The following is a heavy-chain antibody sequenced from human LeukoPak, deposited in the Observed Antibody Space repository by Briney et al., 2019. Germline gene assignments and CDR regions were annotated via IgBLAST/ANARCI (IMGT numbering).Heavy chain of an antibody. CDR2: ISYDGSNK. D-gene: IGHD2-2*01. V-gene: IGHV3-30*01. CDR3: ARDAYSSSSGFDY. J-gene: IGHJ4*02. Sequence: PGGSLRLSCAASGFTFSSYAMHWVRQAPGKGPEWVADISYDGSNKYYADSVKGRFTISRDNTKNTPYMHMNSLIAENTPVYYSARDAYSSSSGFDYWGQGTLVTVAS. CDR1: GFTFSSYA.